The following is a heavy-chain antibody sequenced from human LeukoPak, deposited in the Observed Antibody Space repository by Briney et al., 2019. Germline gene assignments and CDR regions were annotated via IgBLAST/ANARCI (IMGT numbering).Heavy chain of an antibody. J-gene: IGHJ4*02. V-gene: IGHV3-48*01. D-gene: IGHD7-27*01. CDR2: ISSSSSTI. Sequence: GGSLRLSCAASGFTFSSYSMNWVRQAPGKGLEWVSYISSSSSTIYYADSVKGRFTISRDNAKNSLYLQMNSLRAEDTAVYYCARDRGNGRLGIFDYWGQGTLVTVSS. CDR1: GFTFSSYS. CDR3: ARDRGNGRLGIFDY.